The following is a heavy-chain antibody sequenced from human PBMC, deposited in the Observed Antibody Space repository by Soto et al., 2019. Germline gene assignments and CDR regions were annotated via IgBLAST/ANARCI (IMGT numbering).Heavy chain of an antibody. CDR2: ISGSGGST. V-gene: IGHV3-23*01. CDR1: GFTFSSYA. J-gene: IGHJ6*02. CDR3: AKDADILTGYFLGYGMDV. D-gene: IGHD3-9*01. Sequence: GGSLRLSCAASGFTFSSYAMSWVLQAPGKGLEWVSAISGSGGSTYYADSVKGRFTISRDNSKNTLYLQMNSLRAEDTAVYYCAKDADILTGYFLGYGMDVWGQGTTVTVSS.